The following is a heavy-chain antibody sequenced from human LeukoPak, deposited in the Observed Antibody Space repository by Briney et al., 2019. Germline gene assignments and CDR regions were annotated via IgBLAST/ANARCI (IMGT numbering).Heavy chain of an antibody. CDR1: GYTFTSYG. J-gene: IGHJ6*03. CDR2: ISAYNGNT. Sequence: ASVTVSCKASGYTFTSYGISWVRQAPGQGLEWMGWISAYNGNTNYAQKLQGRVTMTTDTSTSTAYMELRSLRSDDTAVYYCARAPPLLIVATDYYYYMDVWGKGTTVTMSS. CDR3: ARAPPLLIVATDYYYYMDV. D-gene: IGHD5-12*01. V-gene: IGHV1-18*01.